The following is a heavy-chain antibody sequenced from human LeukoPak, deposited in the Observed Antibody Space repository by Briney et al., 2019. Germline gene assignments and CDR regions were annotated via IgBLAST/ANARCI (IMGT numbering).Heavy chain of an antibody. J-gene: IGHJ5*02. CDR1: GFTFTNYA. CDR3: AKERAVVAGTEVS. CDR2: IDNSAGTR. V-gene: IGHV3-23*01. D-gene: IGHD6-19*01. Sequence: PGGSLRLSCAASGFTFTNYAISWVRQAPGKGLEWASRIDNSAGTRDYADSVKGRFTISRDTSKNTVFLQMNSLRGEDTAVYFCAKERAVVAGTEVSWGQGTLVTVSS.